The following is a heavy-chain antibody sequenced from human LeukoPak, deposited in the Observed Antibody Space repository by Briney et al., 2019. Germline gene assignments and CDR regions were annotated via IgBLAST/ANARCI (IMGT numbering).Heavy chain of an antibody. CDR3: ARDRDCSGGSCYSFPDY. Sequence: ASVKVSCKASGYTFTGYYMHWVRQAPGQGLEWMGWINPNSSGTNYAQKFQGRVTMTRDTSISTAYMELSRLRSDDTAAYYCARDRDCSGGSCYSFPDYWGQGTLVTVSS. CDR2: INPNSSGT. V-gene: IGHV1-2*02. J-gene: IGHJ4*02. D-gene: IGHD2-15*01. CDR1: GYTFTGYY.